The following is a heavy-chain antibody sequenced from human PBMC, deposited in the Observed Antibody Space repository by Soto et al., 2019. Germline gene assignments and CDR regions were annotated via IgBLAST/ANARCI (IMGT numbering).Heavy chain of an antibody. Sequence: SQTLSLTCPVSGGSISSYYWSWIRQPPGKGLEWIGYIYYSGSTNYNPSLKSRVTISVDTSKNQFSLKLSSVAAADTAVYYCASGGAARQRNWFDPWGQGTLVTVSS. J-gene: IGHJ5*02. D-gene: IGHD6-6*01. CDR1: GGSISSYY. CDR2: IYYSGST. CDR3: ASGGAARQRNWFDP. V-gene: IGHV4-59*01.